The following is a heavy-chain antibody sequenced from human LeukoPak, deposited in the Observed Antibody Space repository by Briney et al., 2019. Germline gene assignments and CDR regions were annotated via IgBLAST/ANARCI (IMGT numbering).Heavy chain of an antibody. CDR1: GGSFSGYH. J-gene: IGHJ5*02. V-gene: IGHV4-34*01. D-gene: IGHD6-6*01. CDR3: SGGSSRAYWFDP. CDR2: INHSGST. Sequence: PSETLSLTCAVYGGSFSGYHWSWIRQPPGKGLEWIGEINHSGSTNYNPSLKSRVTISVDTSKNQFSLKLSSVTAADTAVYYCSGGSSRAYWFDPWGQGTLVTVSS.